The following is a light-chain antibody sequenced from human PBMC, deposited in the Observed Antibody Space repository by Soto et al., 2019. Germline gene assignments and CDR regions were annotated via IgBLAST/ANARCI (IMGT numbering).Light chain of an antibody. Sequence: QSVLTQPASVSGSPGQSITISCTGTSSDVGYYKSVSWYQQHAGKAPKLMIFEVSNRPSGVSNRFSGSKSGNTASLTISGLQAEDEADYFCSSYRSGTTRVVFGGGTKLTVL. CDR3: SSYRSGTTRVV. CDR1: SSDVGYYKS. V-gene: IGLV2-14*01. J-gene: IGLJ2*01. CDR2: EVS.